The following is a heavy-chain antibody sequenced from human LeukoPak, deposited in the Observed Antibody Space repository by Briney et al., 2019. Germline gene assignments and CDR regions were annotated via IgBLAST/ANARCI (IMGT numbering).Heavy chain of an antibody. Sequence: SETPSLTCAVYGGSFSGYYWSWIRQPPGKGLEWIGEINHSGSTNYNPSLKSRVTISVDTSKNQFSLKLSSVTAADTAVYYCARTLIAAAGNNWFDPWGQGTLVTVSS. V-gene: IGHV4-34*01. CDR3: ARTLIAAAGNNWFDP. CDR1: GGSFSGYY. J-gene: IGHJ5*02. CDR2: INHSGST. D-gene: IGHD6-13*01.